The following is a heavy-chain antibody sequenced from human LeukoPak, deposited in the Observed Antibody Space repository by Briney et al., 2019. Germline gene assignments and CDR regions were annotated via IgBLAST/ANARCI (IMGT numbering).Heavy chain of an antibody. CDR1: GFIFNGYS. CDR2: ISYDGSNA. V-gene: IGHV3-30*03. Sequence: GGSLRLSCAASGFIFNGYSMHWIRQAPGKGLEWVAVISYDGSNAYYEDSVKGRFTISRDNSKYTVDLQMNSLSPEDTAVYYCAAEGSLYYYDFWGKGTLVTVSS. D-gene: IGHD2-8*01. CDR3: AAEGSLYYYDF. J-gene: IGHJ4*02.